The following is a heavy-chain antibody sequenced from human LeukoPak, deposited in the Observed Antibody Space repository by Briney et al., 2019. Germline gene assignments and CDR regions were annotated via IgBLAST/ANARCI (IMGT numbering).Heavy chain of an antibody. D-gene: IGHD3-9*01. CDR2: IYHSGRT. CDR3: ARRTTYFGWIPSESPSCFDY. J-gene: IGHJ4*02. CDR1: GYSISSGYY. V-gene: IGHV4-38-2*02. Sequence: PSETLSLTCTVSGYSISSGYYWGWIRQPPGKGLEWIGNIYHSGRTYYNPPLKSRVTISVDTSKNQFSLKLSSVTATDTAVYYCARRTTYFGWIPSESPSCFDYWGQGTLVTVSS.